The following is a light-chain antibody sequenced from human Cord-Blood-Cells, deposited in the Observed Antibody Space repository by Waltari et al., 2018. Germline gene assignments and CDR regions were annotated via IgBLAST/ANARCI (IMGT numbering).Light chain of an antibody. CDR3: SSYTSSSTL. CDR2: EVS. CDR1: SSDVGGYNY. J-gene: IGLJ1*01. V-gene: IGLV2-14*01. Sequence: QSALTQPASVSGSPGQSITLPCTGTSSDVGGYNYVPWYPQHPGKAPKLMIYEVSNRPSGVSNRFSGSKSGNTASLTISGLQAEDEADYYCSSYTSSSTLFGTGTKVTVL.